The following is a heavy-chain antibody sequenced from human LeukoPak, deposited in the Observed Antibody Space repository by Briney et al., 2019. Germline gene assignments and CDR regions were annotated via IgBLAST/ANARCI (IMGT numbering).Heavy chain of an antibody. J-gene: IGHJ4*02. CDR2: ISYDGSNK. D-gene: IGHD3-9*01. Sequence: GGSLRLSCAASGFTFSSYGMHWVRQAPGKGLEWVAVISYDGSNKYYADSVKGRFTISRDNAKNSLYLQMNSLRAEDTAVYYCARDLDDTLTGNFDYWGQGTLVTVSS. CDR1: GFTFSSYG. CDR3: ARDLDDTLTGNFDY. V-gene: IGHV3-30*03.